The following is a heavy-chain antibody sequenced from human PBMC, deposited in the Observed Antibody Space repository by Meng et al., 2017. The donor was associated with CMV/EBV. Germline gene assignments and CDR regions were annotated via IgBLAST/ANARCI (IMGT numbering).Heavy chain of an antibody. D-gene: IGHD1-26*01. CDR2: INQDGRIK. J-gene: IGHJ4*02. V-gene: IGHV3-7*01. CDR3: VRGPDPVPGANFDF. Sequence: GESLKISCAASGLTSGFTISRDWMSWVRQPPRKGLEWVAAINQDGRIKYYVDSVKGRFTISRDNTETSLYLQMNSLRVDDTAIYYCVRGPDPVPGANFDFWGQGRLVTVSS. CDR1: GFTISRDW.